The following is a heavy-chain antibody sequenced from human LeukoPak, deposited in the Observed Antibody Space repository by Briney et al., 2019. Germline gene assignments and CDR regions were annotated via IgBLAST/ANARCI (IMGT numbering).Heavy chain of an antibody. V-gene: IGHV4-34*01. CDR2: INHSGGA. D-gene: IGHD4-17*01. CDR1: GGSFSGHY. CDR3: ARYGTYYYYYYTDV. J-gene: IGHJ6*03. Sequence: PSETLSLTCAVYGGSFSGHYWSWIRQPPGKGLEWIGEINHSGGANYNPSLKSRVTMSVDTSKNQFSLNLTSVTAADTAVYYCARYGTYYYYYYTDVWGKGTTVTVSS.